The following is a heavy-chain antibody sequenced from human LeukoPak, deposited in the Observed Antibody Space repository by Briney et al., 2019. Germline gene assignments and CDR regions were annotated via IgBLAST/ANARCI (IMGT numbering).Heavy chain of an antibody. J-gene: IGHJ6*03. CDR1: GFTFSSYW. Sequence: GGSLRLSCAASGFTFSSYWMSWVRQAPGKGLEWVANIKQDGSEKYYVDSVKGRFTISRDNAKNSLYLQMNSLRAEDTAVYYCARAGDPEPIYYYYYMDVWGKGPRSPSP. V-gene: IGHV3-7*01. CDR3: ARAGDPEPIYYYYYMDV. CDR2: IKQDGSEK. D-gene: IGHD3-10*01.